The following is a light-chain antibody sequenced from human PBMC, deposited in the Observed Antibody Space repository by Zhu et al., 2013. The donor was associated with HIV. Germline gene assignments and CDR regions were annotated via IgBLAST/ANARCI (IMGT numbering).Light chain of an antibody. Sequence: EIVISQSPGTLSLSPGERATLSCTASQSVSSNYLAWYQQKPGQAPRLLIYGASTRATGIPARFSGSGSGTEFTLTISSLQSEDFAVYYCQQYNNWPPITFGQGTRLEIK. CDR2: GAS. CDR3: QQYNNWPPIT. J-gene: IGKJ5*01. V-gene: IGKV3-15*01. CDR1: QSVSSN.